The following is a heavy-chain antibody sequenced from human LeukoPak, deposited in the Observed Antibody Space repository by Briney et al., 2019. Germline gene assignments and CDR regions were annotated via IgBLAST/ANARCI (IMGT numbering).Heavy chain of an antibody. D-gene: IGHD1-7*01. J-gene: IGHJ5*02. CDR2: ISPSGST. Sequence: ASVKVSCKACGYTFINYCMHWVRQAPGQGLEWMGLISPSGSTTYAQNFQGRVTMSRDTSTSTLYMELSSLRSDDTAIYYCAKCDETGTTRWFDPWGQGTLVTVSS. CDR1: GYTFINYC. V-gene: IGHV1-46*01. CDR3: AKCDETGTTRWFDP.